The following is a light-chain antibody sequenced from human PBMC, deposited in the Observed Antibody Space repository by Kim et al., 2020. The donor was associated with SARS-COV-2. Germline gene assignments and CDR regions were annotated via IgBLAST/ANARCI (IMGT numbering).Light chain of an antibody. V-gene: IGKV3-20*01. J-gene: IGKJ2*03. CDR1: RSVSGDY. Sequence: ELVLTQSPGTLSLSPGDRATLSCRASRSVSGDYLSWYQQKPGQTPRLVIYGASTRATGIPDRFSGSGSGTDFTLTINRLEPEEFAVYYCQQYAGSPLYSFGQGTKLEI. CDR2: GAS. CDR3: QQYAGSPLYS.